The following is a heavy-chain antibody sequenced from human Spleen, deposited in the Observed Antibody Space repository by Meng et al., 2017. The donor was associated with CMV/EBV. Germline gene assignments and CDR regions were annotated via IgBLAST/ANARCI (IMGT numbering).Heavy chain of an antibody. Sequence: AGSLTLSCAVYGGSLSGYYWSWIRQPPGKGLEWIGEISHSGRTNYNPPLKSRVTISVDTSKNQFSLKLSSVTAADTAIYFCARGPRIYYFDYWGQGTLVTVSS. CDR1: GGSLSGYY. CDR3: ARGPRIYYFDY. J-gene: IGHJ4*02. CDR2: ISHSGRT. V-gene: IGHV4-34*01.